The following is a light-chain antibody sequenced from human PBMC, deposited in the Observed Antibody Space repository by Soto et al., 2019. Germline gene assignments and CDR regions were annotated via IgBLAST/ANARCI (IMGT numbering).Light chain of an antibody. Sequence: DIQMTQSPASLSASVGDSVTITCRASQSVSKYLNWYQHKSGKAPKLLIYGASNLHSGVPSRFSASGSGVFFALTIASLQPEDFATYYCQQTYNTPGTFGQGTEVEVK. CDR1: QSVSKY. CDR3: QQTYNTPGT. V-gene: IGKV1-39*01. CDR2: GAS. J-gene: IGKJ1*01.